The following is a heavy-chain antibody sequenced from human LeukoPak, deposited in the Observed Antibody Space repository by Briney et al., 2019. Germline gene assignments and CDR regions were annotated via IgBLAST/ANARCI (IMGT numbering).Heavy chain of an antibody. D-gene: IGHD1-26*01. CDR3: ARDLGGTYHHFDY. Sequence: GGSLRLSCAGSGFTFSSDSMNWVRQTPGRGLEWISYISDNGRSIYYADSVRGRFTISRDNAKNSLYLQMNSLRAEDTAVYYCARDLGGTYHHFDYWGQGTLVTVSS. CDR1: GFTFSSDS. J-gene: IGHJ4*02. CDR2: ISDNGRSI. V-gene: IGHV3-48*01.